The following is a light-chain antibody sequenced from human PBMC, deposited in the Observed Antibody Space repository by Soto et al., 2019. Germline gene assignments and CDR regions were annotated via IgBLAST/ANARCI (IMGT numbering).Light chain of an antibody. CDR2: AVS. V-gene: IGLV2-14*01. J-gene: IGLJ1*01. CDR3: CSYTVSGTYV. CDR1: SSDVGGYNY. Sequence: QSVLTQPASVSGSPGQSITISCTGTSSDVGGYNYVSWYQQHPGKAPKLMIYAVSNRPSGVSNRFSGSKSGNTATLTISGLQAEDEADYYCCSYTVSGTYVFGAETKVTAL.